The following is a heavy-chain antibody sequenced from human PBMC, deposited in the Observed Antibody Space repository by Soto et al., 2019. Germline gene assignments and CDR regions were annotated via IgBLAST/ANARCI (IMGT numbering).Heavy chain of an antibody. V-gene: IGHV1-18*04. CDR2: ISAYNGNT. Sequence: ASVKVSCKASGYTFTSYGISWVRQAPGQGLEWMGWISAYNGNTNYAQKLQGRVTMTTDTSTSTAYMELRSLRSDDTAVYYCARDPLRYYDSSGLFDYWGQGTLVTVSS. J-gene: IGHJ4*02. D-gene: IGHD3-22*01. CDR1: GYTFTSYG. CDR3: ARDPLRYYDSSGLFDY.